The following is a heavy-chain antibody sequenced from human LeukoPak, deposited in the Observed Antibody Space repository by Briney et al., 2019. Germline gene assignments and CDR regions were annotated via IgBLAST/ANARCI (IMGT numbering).Heavy chain of an antibody. D-gene: IGHD5-12*01. CDR1: GGSISSGGYY. CDR3: ARDRYSGYDFSY. Sequence: KASQTLSLTCTVSGGSISSGGYYWSWIRQPPGKGLEWIGYIYHSGSTYCSPSLKSRVSLSVDRSKNQFSLKLSSVTAADTAVYYCARDRYSGYDFSYWGQGTLVTVSS. V-gene: IGHV4-30-2*01. CDR2: IYHSGST. J-gene: IGHJ4*02.